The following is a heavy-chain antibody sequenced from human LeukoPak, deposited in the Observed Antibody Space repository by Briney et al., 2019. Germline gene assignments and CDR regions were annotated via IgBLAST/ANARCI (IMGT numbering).Heavy chain of an antibody. CDR2: IFYSGNT. CDR1: GVSISSYY. CDR3: ARLAAISGTDYPAD. V-gene: IGHV4-59*08. D-gene: IGHD6-25*01. J-gene: IGHJ1*01. Sequence: PSETLTLTCTVSGVSISSYYWSWIRQPPGKGLEWIGYIFYSGNTIYNPSLRSRVTISADTSKNHFSLRLRSVTAADTAVYYCARLAAISGTDYPADWGQASLATVSS.